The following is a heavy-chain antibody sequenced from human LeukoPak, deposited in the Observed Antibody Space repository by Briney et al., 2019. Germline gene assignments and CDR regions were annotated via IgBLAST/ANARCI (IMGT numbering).Heavy chain of an antibody. CDR2: IYPADSDT. V-gene: IGHV5-51*01. D-gene: IGHD7-27*01. J-gene: IGHJ4*02. Sequence: GESLKISCKGSGYSFISYWIGWVRQTPGKGLEWMGSIYPADSDTRYSPSFQGQVTISADKSISTAYLQWSSLRASDSAMYYCARLTSSGRYLGMGDYWGQGSLVTVSS. CDR1: GYSFISYW. CDR3: ARLTSSGRYLGMGDY.